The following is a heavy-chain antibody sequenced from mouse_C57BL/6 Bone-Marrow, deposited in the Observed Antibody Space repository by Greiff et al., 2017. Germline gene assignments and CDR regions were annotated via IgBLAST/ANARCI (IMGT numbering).Heavy chain of an antibody. Sequence: QVQLQQPGAELVMPGASVKLSCKASGYTFTSYWMHWVKQRPGQGLEWIGGIDPSDSYTNYNQKFKGKSTLTVDKSSSTAYMQLSSLTSEDSAVYYCARTLYSNYGAYWGQGTLVTVSA. CDR3: ARTLYSNYGAY. J-gene: IGHJ3*01. CDR1: GYTFTSYW. D-gene: IGHD2-5*01. V-gene: IGHV1-69*01. CDR2: IDPSDSYT.